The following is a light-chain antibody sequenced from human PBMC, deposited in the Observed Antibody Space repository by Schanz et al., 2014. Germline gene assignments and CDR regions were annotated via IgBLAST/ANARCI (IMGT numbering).Light chain of an antibody. V-gene: IGLV2-14*01. CDR2: DVS. Sequence: QSVLTQPASVSGSPGQSITLSCTGTSSDVGGTNYVSWYQQHPGKVPKLMIYDVSNRPSGVSNRFSGSKSGNTASLTISGLQADDEAEYHCSSFRDGWNFVVFGGGTKLTVL. CDR3: SSFRDGWNFVV. CDR1: SSDVGGTNY. J-gene: IGLJ3*02.